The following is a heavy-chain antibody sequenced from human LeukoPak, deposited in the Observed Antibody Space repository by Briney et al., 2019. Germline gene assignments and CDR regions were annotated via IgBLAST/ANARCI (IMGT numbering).Heavy chain of an antibody. CDR3: ARDPPVRDEYQLLSNWFDP. CDR1: GGTFSSYT. J-gene: IGHJ5*02. V-gene: IGHV1-69*04. Sequence: SVKVSCKASGGTFSSYTISWVRQAPGQGLEWMGRIIPILGIANYAQKFQGRVTITADKSTSTAYMELSSLRSEDTAVYYCARDPPVRDEYQLLSNWFDPWGQGTLVTVSP. CDR2: IIPILGIA. D-gene: IGHD2-2*01.